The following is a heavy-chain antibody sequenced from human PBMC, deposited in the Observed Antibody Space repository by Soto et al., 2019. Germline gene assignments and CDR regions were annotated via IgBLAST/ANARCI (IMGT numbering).Heavy chain of an antibody. CDR3: ARARYCSSTSCYLSLPRTIGYGIDV. V-gene: IGHV1-8*01. CDR2: MNPNSGNT. D-gene: IGHD2-2*01. Sequence: ASVKVSCKASGYTFTSYDINWVRQATGQGLEWMGWMNPNSGNTGYAQKFQGRVTMTRNTSISTAYMELSSLRSEDTAVYYCARARYCSSTSCYLSLPRTIGYGIDVWGQGTTVTVSS. J-gene: IGHJ6*02. CDR1: GYTFTSYD.